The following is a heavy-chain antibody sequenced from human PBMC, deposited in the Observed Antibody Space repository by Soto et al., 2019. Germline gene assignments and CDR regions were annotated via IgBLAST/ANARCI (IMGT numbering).Heavy chain of an antibody. V-gene: IGHV4-30-4*01. CDR1: GASFSSGFCY. CDR3: AKDGALVRGVILDYYYGMDV. Sequence: LSLTCSVSGASFSSGFCYWSWIRQPPGQGLEWIGYIHYSGSTYYNPSLKSRVTISVDTSKNQFSLKLASVTAADTAVYYCAKDGALVRGVILDYYYGMDVWGQGTTVTVSS. D-gene: IGHD3-10*01. J-gene: IGHJ6*02. CDR2: IHYSGST.